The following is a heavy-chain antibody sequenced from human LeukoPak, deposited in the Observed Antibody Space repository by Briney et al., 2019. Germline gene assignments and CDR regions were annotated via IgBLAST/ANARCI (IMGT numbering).Heavy chain of an antibody. Sequence: SVKVSCKASGGTFSSYTISWVRQAPGQGLEWMGRIIPILGIANYAQKIQGRVTITANKSTSTAYMELSSMRSEDTAVYYCARDRRSSRRREQLAPDDAFDIWGQGTMVTVSS. CDR2: IIPILGIA. CDR3: ARDRRSSRRREQLAPDDAFDI. V-gene: IGHV1-69*04. CDR1: GGTFSSYT. J-gene: IGHJ3*02. D-gene: IGHD6-6*01.